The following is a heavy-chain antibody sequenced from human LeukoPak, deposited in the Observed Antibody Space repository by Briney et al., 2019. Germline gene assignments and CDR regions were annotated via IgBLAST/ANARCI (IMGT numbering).Heavy chain of an antibody. CDR3: AGKAAAYYFVY. Sequence: PGGSLRLSCAASGFSFSTYGMHWVRQAPGKGLGWGTFMQYDGSEEYYADSVKGRVTISRDNSKNTLYLQMDSLRGEDTAVYYCAGKAAAYYFVYWGQGTLVTVSS. CDR2: MQYDGSEE. J-gene: IGHJ4*02. CDR1: GFSFSTYG. D-gene: IGHD2-2*01. V-gene: IGHV3-30*02.